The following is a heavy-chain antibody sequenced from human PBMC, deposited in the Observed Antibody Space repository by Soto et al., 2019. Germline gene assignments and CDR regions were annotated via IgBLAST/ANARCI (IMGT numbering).Heavy chain of an antibody. D-gene: IGHD1-26*01. CDR2: TYYRSKWYY. CDR3: ARGEQYSGRIFDY. V-gene: IGHV6-1*01. J-gene: IGHJ4*01. Sequence: QVQLQQSGPGLVKPSQTLSLTCAITGDSVSSNSAGWSWVRQSRSRGLEWLGRTYYRSKWYYEYAISVRGRITINPDTTKTQSCLQLIAVTPEDTAVYFCARGEQYSGRIFDYWGQGTLVTVSS. CDR1: GDSVSSNSAG.